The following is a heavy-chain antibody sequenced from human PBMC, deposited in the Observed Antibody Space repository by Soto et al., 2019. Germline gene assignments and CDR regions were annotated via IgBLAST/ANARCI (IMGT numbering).Heavy chain of an antibody. CDR1: GFTFSSYA. Sequence: QVQLVESGGGVVQPGRSLRLSCAASGFTFSSYAMHWVRQAPGKGLEWVAVISYDGSNKYYADSVKGRFTISRDNSKNTLYLQMNSLIAEDTAVYYCARSLYYYDSSGGDFQHWGQGTLVTVSS. D-gene: IGHD3-22*01. J-gene: IGHJ1*01. CDR3: ARSLYYYDSSGGDFQH. V-gene: IGHV3-30-3*01. CDR2: ISYDGSNK.